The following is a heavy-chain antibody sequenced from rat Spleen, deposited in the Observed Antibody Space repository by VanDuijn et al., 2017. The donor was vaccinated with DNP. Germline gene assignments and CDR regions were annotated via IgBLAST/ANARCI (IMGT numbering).Heavy chain of an antibody. CDR2: IRYDGGST. J-gene: IGHJ2*01. V-gene: IGHV5-22*01. CDR3: ARWNSGHFDY. CDR1: GFTLSDYN. D-gene: IGHD4-3*01. Sequence: EVQLVESGGGLVQPGRSLKLSCAASGFTLSDYNMAWVHQAPKKGLEWVAYIRYDGGSTKYGDSVKGRFTISRDNAKNTLYLQMNSLRSEDMATYYCARWNSGHFDYWGQGVMVPVSS.